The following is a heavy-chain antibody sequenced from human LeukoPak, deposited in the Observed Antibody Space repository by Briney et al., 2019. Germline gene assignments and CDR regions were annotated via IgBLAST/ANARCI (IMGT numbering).Heavy chain of an antibody. CDR2: IIPIFGTA. J-gene: IGHJ6*03. CDR3: ARDHCSSTSCYQDYYYYYVDV. Sequence: ASVKVSCKASGGTFSSYAISWVRQAPGQGLEWMGGIIPIFGTANYAQKFQGRVTITTDESTSTAYMELSSLRSEDTAVYYCARDHCSSTSCYQDYYYYYVDVWGKGTTVTVSS. V-gene: IGHV1-69*05. CDR1: GGTFSSYA. D-gene: IGHD2-2*01.